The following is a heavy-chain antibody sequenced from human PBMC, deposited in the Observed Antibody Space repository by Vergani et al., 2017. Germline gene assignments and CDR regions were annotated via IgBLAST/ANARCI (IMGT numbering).Heavy chain of an antibody. Sequence: EVQLVESGGGLVKPGGSLRLSCAASGFTFSSYSMNWVRQAPGKGLEWVSSISSSSSYIYYADSVKGRFTISRDNAKNSLYLQMNSLRAEDTAVYYCARDYDFWSGYYRGHFDYWGQGTLVTVSS. CDR3: ARDYDFWSGYYRGHFDY. CDR2: ISSSSSYI. V-gene: IGHV3-21*01. J-gene: IGHJ4*02. D-gene: IGHD3-3*01. CDR1: GFTFSSYS.